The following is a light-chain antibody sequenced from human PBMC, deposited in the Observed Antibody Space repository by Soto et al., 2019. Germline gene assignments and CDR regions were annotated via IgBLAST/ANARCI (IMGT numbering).Light chain of an antibody. Sequence: QYVLTQPPSVSGAPGQRVTISCTGSSSNIGAGYDVHWYQQLPGTAPKLLIYGNSTRPSGVPDRFSGSKSGTSASLAITGLQAEDEADYYCQSYDSSLSGGVFGGGTKLTVL. J-gene: IGLJ3*02. CDR3: QSYDSSLSGGV. CDR2: GNS. CDR1: SSNIGAGYD. V-gene: IGLV1-40*01.